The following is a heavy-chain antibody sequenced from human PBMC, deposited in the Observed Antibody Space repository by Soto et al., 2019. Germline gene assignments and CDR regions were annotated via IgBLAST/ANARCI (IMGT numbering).Heavy chain of an antibody. CDR2: ISYTGRT. Sequence: QVQLQESGPGLVKPSQTLSLTCSVSGGSINSGAYYWGWIRQHPGKGLEWIGYISYTGRTYSNPSLQSRVTIALDMSESQFSLKLTSVTAADTAVYFGARVSATGTRWIDPWGQGTLVTV. D-gene: IGHD6-13*01. V-gene: IGHV4-31*03. CDR3: ARVSATGTRWIDP. CDR1: GGSINSGAYY. J-gene: IGHJ5*02.